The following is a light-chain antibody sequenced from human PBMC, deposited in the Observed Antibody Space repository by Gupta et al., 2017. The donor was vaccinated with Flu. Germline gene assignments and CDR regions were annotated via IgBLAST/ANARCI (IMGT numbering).Light chain of an antibody. Sequence: QSALTQPASVSGSPGQSITISCTGTSSDIGSYNYVSWYQQHPGTAPKLLIYGVTNRPAGVSNRCAGSKSGDTASLTTSGLQAEDEADYYCSSCTSSTTGVFGGGTKLTVL. CDR3: SSCTSSTTGV. V-gene: IGLV2-14*01. J-gene: IGLJ2*01. CDR2: GVT. CDR1: SSDIGSYNY.